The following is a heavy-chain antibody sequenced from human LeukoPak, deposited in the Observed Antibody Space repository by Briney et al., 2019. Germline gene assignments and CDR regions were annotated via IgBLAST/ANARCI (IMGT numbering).Heavy chain of an antibody. D-gene: IGHD3-22*01. CDR3: ARGAHYYDSSGYLYYFDY. V-gene: IGHV3-48*02. Sequence: PGGSLRLSCAASGFTFSSYWMSWVRQAPGKGLEWVSYISSSSSTIYYADSVKGRFTISRDNAKNSLYLQMNSLRDEDTAVYYCARGAHYYDSSGYLYYFDYWGQGTLVTVSS. CDR1: GFTFSSYW. CDR2: ISSSSSTI. J-gene: IGHJ4*02.